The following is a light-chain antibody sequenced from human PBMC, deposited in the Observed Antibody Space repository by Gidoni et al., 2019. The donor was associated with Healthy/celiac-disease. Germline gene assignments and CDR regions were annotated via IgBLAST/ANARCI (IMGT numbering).Light chain of an antibody. CDR2: AAA. J-gene: IGKJ2*01. CDR1: QSISSY. CDR3: QQHHSSPYT. Sequence: DIQMTQSPSSLSASVGDRVTITCRASQSISSYLFWYQQQQGKAPKLLIYAAASLQSGVPSRFSCSGSGTDFTLTISSLQHEDFATSYCQQHHSSPYTFGQGTKLEIK. V-gene: IGKV1-39*01.